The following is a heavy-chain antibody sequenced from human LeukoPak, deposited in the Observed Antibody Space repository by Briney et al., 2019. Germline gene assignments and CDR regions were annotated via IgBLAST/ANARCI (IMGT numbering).Heavy chain of an antibody. CDR3: VREGLRPYFDY. Sequence: GGSLRLSCAASGFTFNTYPMSWVRQAPGKGLEWVSAITGSGSNTYYANSVKGRFTISRDNSKNTLYLLMNSLRGEDTAVYYCVREGLRPYFDYWGQGTLVTVSS. J-gene: IGHJ4*02. CDR2: ITGSGSNT. V-gene: IGHV3-23*01. CDR1: GFTFNTYP.